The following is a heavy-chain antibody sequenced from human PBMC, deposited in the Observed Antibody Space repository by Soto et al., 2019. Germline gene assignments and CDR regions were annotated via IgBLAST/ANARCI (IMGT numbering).Heavy chain of an antibody. CDR2: IRSKAYGGTT. J-gene: IGHJ4*02. V-gene: IGHV3-49*04. CDR3: TRADISSGWYLFDY. CDR1: GFTFGDYA. D-gene: IGHD6-19*01. Sequence: PGGSLRLSCTASGFTFGDYAMSWVRQAPGKGLEWVGSIRSKAYGGTTEYAASVKGRFTISRDDSKSIAYLQMNSLKTEDTAVYYCTRADISSGWYLFDYWGQGTLVTVSS.